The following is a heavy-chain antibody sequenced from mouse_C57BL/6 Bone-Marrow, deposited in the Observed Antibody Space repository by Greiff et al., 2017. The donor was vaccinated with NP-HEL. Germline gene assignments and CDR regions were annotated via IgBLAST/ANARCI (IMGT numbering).Heavy chain of an antibody. CDR2: IHPNSGST. D-gene: IGHD1-1*01. CDR1: GYTFTSYW. J-gene: IGHJ2*01. CDR3: ARLRYYFDY. V-gene: IGHV1-64*01. Sequence: QVHVKQPGAELVKPGASVKLSCKASGYTFTSYWMHWVKQRPGQGLEWIGMIHPNSGSTNYNEKFKSKATLTVDKSSSTAYMQLSSLTSEDSAVYYCARLRYYFDYWGQGTTLTVSS.